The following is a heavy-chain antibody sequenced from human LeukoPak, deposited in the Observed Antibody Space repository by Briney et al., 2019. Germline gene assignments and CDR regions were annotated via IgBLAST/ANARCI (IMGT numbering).Heavy chain of an antibody. Sequence: GGSLRLSCAASGFTFSSYAMHWVRQAPGKGLEWVAVISYDGSNKYYADSVKGRFTISRDNSKNTLYLQMNSLRAEDTAVYYCARDQRPSPEEVAAAGTHAFDIWGQGTMVTVSS. CDR2: ISYDGSNK. D-gene: IGHD6-13*01. CDR3: ARDQRPSPEEVAAAGTHAFDI. CDR1: GFTFSSYA. V-gene: IGHV3-30-3*01. J-gene: IGHJ3*02.